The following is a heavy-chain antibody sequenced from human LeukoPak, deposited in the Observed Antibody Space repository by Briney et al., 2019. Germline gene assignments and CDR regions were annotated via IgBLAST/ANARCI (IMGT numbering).Heavy chain of an antibody. V-gene: IGHV1-8*03. J-gene: IGHJ4*02. Sequence: SVKVSCKASGYTFTSYDINWVRPATGQGLEWMGWMNPNSGNTGYAQKFQGRVTITRNTSISTAYMELSSLRSEDTAVYYCARGSYYDSSGIDYWGQGTLVTVSS. CDR3: ARGSYYDSSGIDY. CDR1: GYTFTSYD. CDR2: MNPNSGNT. D-gene: IGHD3-22*01.